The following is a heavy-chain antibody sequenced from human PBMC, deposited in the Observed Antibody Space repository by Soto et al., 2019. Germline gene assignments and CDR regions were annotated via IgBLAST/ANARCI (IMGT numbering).Heavy chain of an antibody. CDR1: GYTFTSYA. D-gene: IGHD3-9*01. CDR3: ARVLTYYDILTGLGY. Sequence: ASVKVSCKASGYTFTSYAMHWVRQAAGQRLEWMGWINAGNGNTKYSQKFQGRVTITRDTSASTAYMELSSLRSEDTAVYYCARVLTYYDILTGLGYWGQGTLVTVSS. J-gene: IGHJ4*02. V-gene: IGHV1-3*01. CDR2: INAGNGNT.